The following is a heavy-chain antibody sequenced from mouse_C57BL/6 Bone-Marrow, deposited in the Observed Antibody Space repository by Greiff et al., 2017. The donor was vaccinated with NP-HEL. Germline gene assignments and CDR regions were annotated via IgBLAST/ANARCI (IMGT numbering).Heavy chain of an antibody. V-gene: IGHV5-4*01. CDR3: ARAYGYAWFAY. Sequence: EVQVVESGGGLVKPGGSLKLSCAASGFTFSSYAMSWVRQTPEKRLEWVATISDGGSYTYYPDHVQGRFTISRDNAKTNLYLQMSRLKSEDTAMYYCARAYGYAWFAYWGQGTLVTVSA. CDR1: GFTFSSYA. D-gene: IGHD2-2*01. J-gene: IGHJ3*01. CDR2: ISDGGSYT.